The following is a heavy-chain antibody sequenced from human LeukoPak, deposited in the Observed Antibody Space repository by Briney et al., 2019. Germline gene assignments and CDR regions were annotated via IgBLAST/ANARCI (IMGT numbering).Heavy chain of an antibody. J-gene: IGHJ4*02. Sequence: PSETLSLTCTVSGGSISSYYWSWIRQPPGKGLEWIGYIYYSGSTNYNPSLKSRVTISVDTSKNQFSLKLSSVTAADTAVYYCARVGGKGSGWYAYYFDYWGQGTLVIVSS. CDR1: GGSISSYY. V-gene: IGHV4-59*01. CDR2: IYYSGST. CDR3: ARVGGKGSGWYAYYFDY. D-gene: IGHD6-19*01.